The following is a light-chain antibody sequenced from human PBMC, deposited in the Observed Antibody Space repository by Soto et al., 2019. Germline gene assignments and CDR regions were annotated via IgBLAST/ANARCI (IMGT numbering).Light chain of an antibody. Sequence: EIVLTQSPGTLSLSPGERATLSCRASRTLSDTYLAWYQQKPGQAPRLLLYGASNRASDIPDRFSGRGSGTDFTLTISRLEPEHFAIYYCQQYGDSPPFSFGQGTKVEIK. CDR1: RTLSDTY. CDR2: GAS. J-gene: IGKJ2*03. V-gene: IGKV3-20*01. CDR3: QQYGDSPPFS.